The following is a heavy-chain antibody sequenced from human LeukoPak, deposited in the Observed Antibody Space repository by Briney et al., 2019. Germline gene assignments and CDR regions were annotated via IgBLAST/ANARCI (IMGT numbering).Heavy chain of an antibody. V-gene: IGHV1-18*01. Sequence: ASVKVSCKASGYTFSSYSITWFRQAPGQGLEWMGWIGGYNGDTLYPQKFQGRVTVTTDISSSTAYMELRSLRSDDTAVYYCARDISGGEDYWGQGTLVTVSS. D-gene: IGHD3-16*01. CDR3: ARDISGGEDY. J-gene: IGHJ4*02. CDR2: IGGYNGDT. CDR1: GYTFSSYS.